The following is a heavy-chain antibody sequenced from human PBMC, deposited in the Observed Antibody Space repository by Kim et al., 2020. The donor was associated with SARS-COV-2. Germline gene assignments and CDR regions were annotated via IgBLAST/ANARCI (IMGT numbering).Heavy chain of an antibody. Sequence: VGSLRLSCAASGFTFSAYSMTWVRQAPGKGLEWVSIIICRGSGTYYAASVKRLFTISRDNSKNSLYLQVNSLRAEDTAVYYCAREGSSGWDDSVYLGQGT. CDR1: GFTFSAYS. J-gene: IGHJ4*02. CDR2: IICRGSGT. V-gene: IGHV3-23*01. CDR3: AREGSSGWDDSVY. D-gene: IGHD6-19*01.